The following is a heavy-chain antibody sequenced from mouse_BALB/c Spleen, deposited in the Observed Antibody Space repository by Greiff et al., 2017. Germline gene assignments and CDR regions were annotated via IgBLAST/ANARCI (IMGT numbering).Heavy chain of an antibody. CDR2: INPSNGGT. CDR3: GVGSYDAAWFAY. Sequence: QVQLQQSGAELVKPGASVKLSCKASGYTFTSYYMYWVKQRPGQGLEWIGEINPSNGGTNFNEKFKSKATLTVDKSSSTAYMQLSSLTSEDSAVYYCGVGSYDAAWFAYWGQGTLVTVSA. D-gene: IGHD2-12*01. J-gene: IGHJ3*01. CDR1: GYTFTSYY. V-gene: IGHV1S81*02.